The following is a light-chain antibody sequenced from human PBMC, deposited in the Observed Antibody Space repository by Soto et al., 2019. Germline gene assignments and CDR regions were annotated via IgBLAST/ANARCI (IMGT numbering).Light chain of an antibody. Sequence: QSALTQPASVSGSPGQSITISCTGTSSDVGGYSYVSWYQQHPGKAPKLMISEVSNRPSGVSNRFSGSKSGNTASLTISGLQAEDEADYYCSSYTTNSTPYVFGTGTKLTVL. CDR2: EVS. CDR3: SSYTTNSTPYV. CDR1: SSDVGGYSY. V-gene: IGLV2-14*01. J-gene: IGLJ1*01.